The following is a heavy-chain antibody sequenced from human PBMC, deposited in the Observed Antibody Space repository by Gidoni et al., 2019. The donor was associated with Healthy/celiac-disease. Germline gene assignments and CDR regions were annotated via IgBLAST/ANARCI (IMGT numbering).Heavy chain of an antibody. V-gene: IGHV3-30-3*01. D-gene: IGHD6-19*01. CDR2: ISYDGSNK. CDR1: GFTFSSYA. J-gene: IGHJ4*02. CDR3: ASSAGCGLDY. Sequence: QVQLVESGGGVVQPGRFLRLSCAAPGFTFSSYAMHWVRQAPGKGLEWVAVISYDGSNKYYADSVKGRFTISRDNSKNTLYLQMNSLRAEDTAVYYCASSAGCGLDYWGQGTLVTVSS.